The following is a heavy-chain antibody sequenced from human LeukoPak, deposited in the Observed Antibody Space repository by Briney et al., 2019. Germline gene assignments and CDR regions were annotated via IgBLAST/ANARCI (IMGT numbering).Heavy chain of an antibody. J-gene: IGHJ4*02. CDR2: IYHSGST. D-gene: IGHD2-21*02. CDR1: GGSISSSNW. Sequence: PSETLSLTCAVSGGSISSSNWWSWVRQPPGKGLEWIGEIYHSGSTNYNPSLKSRVTISVDKSKNQFSLKLSSVTAADTAVYYCARERVVTAIHYFDYWGQGTLVTVSS. CDR3: ARERVVTAIHYFDY. V-gene: IGHV4-4*02.